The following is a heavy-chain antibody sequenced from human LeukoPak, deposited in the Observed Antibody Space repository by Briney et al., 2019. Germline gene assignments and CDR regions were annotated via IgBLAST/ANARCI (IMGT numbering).Heavy chain of an antibody. CDR1: GGSISSGDYY. J-gene: IGHJ4*02. V-gene: IGHV4-30-4*01. CDR3: ARDSRRTHYYDSSGPRGFDY. Sequence: SETLSLTCTVSGGSISSGDYYWSWIRQPPGKGLEWIGYTYYSGSTYYNPSLKSRVTISVDTSKNQFSLKLSSVTAADTAVYYCARDSRRTHYYDSSGPRGFDYWGQGTLVTVSS. D-gene: IGHD3-22*01. CDR2: TYYSGST.